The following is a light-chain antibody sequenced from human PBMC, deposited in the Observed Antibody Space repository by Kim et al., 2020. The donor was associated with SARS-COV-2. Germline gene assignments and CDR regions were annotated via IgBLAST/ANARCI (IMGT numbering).Light chain of an antibody. V-gene: IGLV2-14*01. Sequence: QSALTQPASVSGSPGQSITISCTGTSSDVGGYDYVSWYQQEPGRAPKLIIYDVNKWPSGVSNRFSGSKSGNTASLTISGLHAEDEGDYYCSSYTTSSTVFGTGTKVTVL. CDR3: SSYTTSSTV. CDR1: SSDVGGYDY. J-gene: IGLJ1*01. CDR2: DVN.